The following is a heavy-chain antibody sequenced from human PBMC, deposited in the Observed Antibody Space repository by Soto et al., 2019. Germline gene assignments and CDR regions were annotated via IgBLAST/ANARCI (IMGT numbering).Heavy chain of an antibody. CDR3: AREDSYGCSGESLAV. J-gene: IGHJ6*02. V-gene: IGHV4-34*01. Sequence: PSETLSLTCAVVGDSLRGQSWNWIRQSPGKGLEWIGELDQSGGTNYNPSLKSRAIISDDTSKNQFSLTLTSVTAADTAVYYCAREDSYGCSGESLAVWGRGTTVTVSS. CDR1: GDSLRGQS. CDR2: LDQSGGT. D-gene: IGHD3-16*01.